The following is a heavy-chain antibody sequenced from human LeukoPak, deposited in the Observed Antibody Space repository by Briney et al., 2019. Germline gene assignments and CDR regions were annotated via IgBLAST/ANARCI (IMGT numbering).Heavy chain of an antibody. J-gene: IGHJ4*02. CDR3: ARGSSSSWYLYFDY. D-gene: IGHD6-13*01. V-gene: IGHV3-20*04. CDR1: GFTLDDHG. CDR2: IKWDGGRT. Sequence: VGSLRLSCAASGFTLDDHGMSWGRQAPANGQEWVSGIKWDGGRTGSAESVKGGFTIYSDNAKNSVYLQMNSLRAEDTALYYCARGSSSSWYLYFDYWGQGTLVTVSS.